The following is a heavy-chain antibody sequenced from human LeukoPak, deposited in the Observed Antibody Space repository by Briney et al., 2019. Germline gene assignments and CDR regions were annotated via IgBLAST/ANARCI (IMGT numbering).Heavy chain of an antibody. V-gene: IGHV3-33*01. Sequence: GGSLRLSSAASGFTFSSYGMHWVRQAPGKGLEWVAVIWYDRSSQYYADSVMGRFTISRDTSKNTLYLQMNSLRAEDTAVYYCVRDRAAILDYWGQGTLVTVSS. J-gene: IGHJ4*02. CDR2: IWYDRSSQ. D-gene: IGHD2-21*01. CDR1: GFTFSSYG. CDR3: VRDRAAILDY.